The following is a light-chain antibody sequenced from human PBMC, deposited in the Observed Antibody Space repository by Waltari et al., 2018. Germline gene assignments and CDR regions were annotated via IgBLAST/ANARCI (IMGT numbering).Light chain of an antibody. J-gene: IGLJ3*02. CDR2: EVS. V-gene: IGLV2-14*01. CDR3: SSYTSTTDLV. CDR1: TSDVGGYTY. Sequence: QSALTQPASVSGSPGQSITISCTGTTSDVGGYTYVSWHQQHPGKAPKLIIFEVSYRPSGVSNRFPGSKSGNTASLTISGLQPDDEADYYCSSYTSTTDLVFGGGTKVTVL.